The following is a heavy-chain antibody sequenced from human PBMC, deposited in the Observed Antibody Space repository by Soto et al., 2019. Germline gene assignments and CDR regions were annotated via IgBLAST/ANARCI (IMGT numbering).Heavy chain of an antibody. CDR3: AREFDSGDLGLDL. J-gene: IGHJ6*02. Sequence: QVQLVQSGPEVKTPGASVRVSCKSSGYTFGADYIHWVRQAPGQGLEWMGWVSPLSGGTNLAQRFLGRLTLTRATSINPVFMELRWLRSDDTALYFCAREFDSGDLGLDLWGQGTTVSVSS. D-gene: IGHD2-21*01. V-gene: IGHV1-2*02. CDR1: GYTFGADY. CDR2: VSPLSGGT.